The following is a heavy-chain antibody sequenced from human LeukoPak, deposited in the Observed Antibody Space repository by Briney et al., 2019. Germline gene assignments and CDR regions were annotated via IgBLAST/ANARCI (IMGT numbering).Heavy chain of an antibody. CDR3: ARESRFLEWLLWGAFDI. Sequence: GRSLRLSCAASGFTFSSYGMHWVRQAPGKGLEWVAVIWYDGSNKYYADSVKGRFTISRDNSKNTLYLQMNSLRAEDTAVYYCARESRFLEWLLWGAFDIWGQGTMVTVSS. J-gene: IGHJ3*02. D-gene: IGHD3-3*01. CDR2: IWYDGSNK. CDR1: GFTFSSYG. V-gene: IGHV3-33*01.